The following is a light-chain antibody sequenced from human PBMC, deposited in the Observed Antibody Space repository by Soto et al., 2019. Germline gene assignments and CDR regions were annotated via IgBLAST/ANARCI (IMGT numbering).Light chain of an antibody. CDR1: SSDVGDYNY. J-gene: IGLJ1*01. Sequence: QSVLTQPASVSGSPGQSITISCTGTSSDVGDYNYVSWYQQHPGKAPRLMIYEVSNRPSGVSNRFSGSKSGNTASLTISGLQAEDGADYYCSSYTSTSTLVFGTGTKVTVL. CDR2: EVS. V-gene: IGLV2-14*01. CDR3: SSYTSTSTLV.